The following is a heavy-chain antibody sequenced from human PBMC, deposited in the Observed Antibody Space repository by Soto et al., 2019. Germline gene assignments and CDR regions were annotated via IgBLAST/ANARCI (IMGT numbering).Heavy chain of an antibody. CDR2: LSGSGVST. J-gene: IGHJ6*02. V-gene: IGHV3-23*01. D-gene: IGHD3-22*01. CDR1: GFTFSSYA. Sequence: EVQLLESGGGLVQPGGSLRLSCAASGFTFSSYAMTWVRQAPGKGLEWVSALSGSGVSTYYADSVKGRFTISRDNSKNTLYLQMNGLRAEDTAVYYCAKGGGSKDYYDTSGYYLDYYCAMDVWGQGTTVTVSS. CDR3: AKGGGSKDYYDTSGYYLDYYCAMDV.